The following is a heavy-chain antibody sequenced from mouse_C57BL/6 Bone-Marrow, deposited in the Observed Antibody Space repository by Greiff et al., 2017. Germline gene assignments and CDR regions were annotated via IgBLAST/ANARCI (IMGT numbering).Heavy chain of an antibody. CDR2: IYPRSGNT. D-gene: IGHD1-1*01. CDR3: ILHYCGSSDSFAY. J-gene: IGHJ3*01. V-gene: IGHV1-81*01. Sequence: QVQLKESGAELARPGASVKLSCKASGYTFTSYGISWVKQRTGQGLEWIGEIYPRSGNTYYNEKFKGKATLTADKSSSTPYMELRRLKSEDSAVYFCILHYCGSSDSFAYWGQGTLVTVSA. CDR1: GYTFTSYG.